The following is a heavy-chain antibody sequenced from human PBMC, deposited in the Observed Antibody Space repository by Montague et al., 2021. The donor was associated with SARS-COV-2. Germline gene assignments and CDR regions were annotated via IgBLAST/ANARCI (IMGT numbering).Heavy chain of an antibody. Sequence: SLSLSLSASGFTVSSNYMSWVRQAPGKGLEWVSVIYSGGSTYYADSVKGRFTISRHNSKNTLYLQMNSLRAEDTAVYHCARTFMSDAFDIWGQGTMVTVSS. J-gene: IGHJ3*02. CDR2: IYSGGST. D-gene: IGHD3-16*01. V-gene: IGHV3-53*04. CDR3: ARTFMSDAFDI. CDR1: GFTVSSNY.